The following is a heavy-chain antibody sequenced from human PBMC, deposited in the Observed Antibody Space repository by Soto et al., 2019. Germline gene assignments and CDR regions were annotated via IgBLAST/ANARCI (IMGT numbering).Heavy chain of an antibody. CDR2: INPSGGST. Sequence: ASVKVSCKASGYTFTSYYMHWVRQAPGQGLEWMGIINPSGGSTSYAQKFQGRVTMTRDTSTSTVYMELSSLRSEDTAVYYCARDKRRFNNPSDQANWFDPWGQGTLVTVSS. D-gene: IGHD3-3*01. CDR1: GYTFTSYY. V-gene: IGHV1-46*01. CDR3: ARDKRRFNNPSDQANWFDP. J-gene: IGHJ5*02.